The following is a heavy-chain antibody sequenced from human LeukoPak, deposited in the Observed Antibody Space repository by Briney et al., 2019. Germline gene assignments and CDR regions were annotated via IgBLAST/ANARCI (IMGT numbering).Heavy chain of an antibody. Sequence: GGSLRLSCAASGFTVSSNYMSWVRQAPGKGLEWVSVIYSGGTTYYADSVKGRFTISRDNSKNTLHLQMNSLRAEDTAVYYCARDQYSYAHAAHWGQGTLVTVSP. V-gene: IGHV3-66*01. D-gene: IGHD5-18*01. CDR2: IYSGGTT. CDR1: GFTVSSNY. J-gene: IGHJ4*02. CDR3: ARDQYSYAHAAH.